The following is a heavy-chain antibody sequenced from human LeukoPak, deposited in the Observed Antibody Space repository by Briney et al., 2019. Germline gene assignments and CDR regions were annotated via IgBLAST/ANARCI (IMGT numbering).Heavy chain of an antibody. J-gene: IGHJ4*02. V-gene: IGHV4-59*01. Sequence: SETLSLTCTVSGGSISSYYWSWIRQPPGKGLEWIGYIYYTGSTSYNPSLKSRVTISVDTSKNQFSLKLNSVTAADTALYYCARGIRNIDYWGQGTLVTVSS. CDR1: GGSISSYY. CDR3: ARGIRNIDY. CDR2: IYYTGST. D-gene: IGHD3-10*01.